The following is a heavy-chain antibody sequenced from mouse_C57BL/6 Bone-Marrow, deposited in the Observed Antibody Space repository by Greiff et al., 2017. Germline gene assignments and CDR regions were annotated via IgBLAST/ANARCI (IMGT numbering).Heavy chain of an antibody. CDR3: ARWRIYYYGSSYVWYFEV. V-gene: IGHV1-9*01. CDR2: LLPGSGST. Sequence: VQRVESGAELMKPGASVQLSSKATGYTFAGYWLERVKQRPGHGLEWIGELLPGSGSTNYNEKFKGKATFTADTSSNTGYMQLSSLTTEDSAIYYCARWRIYYYGSSYVWYFEVCGTGTTVTVSS. CDR1: GYTFAGYW. D-gene: IGHD1-1*01. J-gene: IGHJ1*03.